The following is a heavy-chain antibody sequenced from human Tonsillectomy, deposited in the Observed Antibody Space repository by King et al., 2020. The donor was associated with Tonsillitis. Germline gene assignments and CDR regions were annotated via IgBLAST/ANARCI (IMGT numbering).Heavy chain of an antibody. CDR1: RFTFDDYA. D-gene: IGHD3-3*02. V-gene: IGHV3-9*01. CDR3: AKDIAQTFYGMDV. CDR2: ISWNSGNI. J-gene: IGHJ6*02. Sequence: VQLVESGGGLVQPGRSLRLSCAASRFTFDDYAMHWVRQAPGKGLEWVSGISWNSGNIDYADSVKGRFTISRDNAKNSLYLQMNSLRAEDTALYYCAKDIAQTFYGMDVWGQGTTVTVSS.